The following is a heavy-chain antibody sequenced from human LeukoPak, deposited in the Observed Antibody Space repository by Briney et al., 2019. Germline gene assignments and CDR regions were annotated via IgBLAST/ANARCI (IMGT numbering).Heavy chain of an antibody. CDR1: GFTFSSYE. CDR3: ARDHYYDSSGSKSAGY. Sequence: GGSLRLSCAASGFTFSSYEMNWVRQAPGKGLEWVSYISSSGSTIYYADSVKGRFTISRDNAKNSLYLQMNSLRAEDTAVYYCARDHYYDSSGSKSAGYWGQGTLVTVSS. J-gene: IGHJ4*02. CDR2: ISSSGSTI. V-gene: IGHV3-48*03. D-gene: IGHD3-22*01.